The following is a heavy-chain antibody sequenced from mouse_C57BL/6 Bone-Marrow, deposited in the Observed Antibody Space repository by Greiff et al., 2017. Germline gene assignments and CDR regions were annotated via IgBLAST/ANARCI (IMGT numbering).Heavy chain of an antibody. CDR3: ARGGLYGSSDWYFDV. CDR1: GYTFTSYG. J-gene: IGHJ1*03. Sequence: QVQLQQSGAELARPGASVKLSCKASGYTFTSYGISWVKQRTGKGLEWIGEIYPRSGNTYYNEKFKGNATLTADKSSSTAYMELRSLTSEDSAVYFCARGGLYGSSDWYFDVWGTGTTVTVSS. D-gene: IGHD1-1*01. CDR2: IYPRSGNT. V-gene: IGHV1-81*01.